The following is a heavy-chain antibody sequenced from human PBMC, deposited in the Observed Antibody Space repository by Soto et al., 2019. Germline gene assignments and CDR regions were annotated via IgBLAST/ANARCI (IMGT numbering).Heavy chain of an antibody. D-gene: IGHD4-17*01. V-gene: IGHV1-18*01. CDR1: GYTFTSYG. CDR2: ISAYNGNT. CDR3: AWTTVGFDY. Sequence: QVQLVQSGAEVKKPGASVKVSCKASGYTFTSYGISWVRQAPGQGLEWMGWISAYNGNTNNAQKLQGRVTMTTDTPTSTAYMDLRCLRSDDTSVYYCAWTTVGFDYWGQGTLVTVSS. J-gene: IGHJ4*02.